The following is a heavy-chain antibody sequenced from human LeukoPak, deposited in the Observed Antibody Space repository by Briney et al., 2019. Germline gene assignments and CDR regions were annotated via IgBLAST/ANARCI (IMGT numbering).Heavy chain of an antibody. J-gene: IGHJ6*02. D-gene: IGHD6-13*01. CDR1: GGTFSSYA. V-gene: IGHV1-69*13. Sequence: SVKVSCKASGGTFSSYAISWVRQAPGQGLEWMGGIIPIFGTANYAQKFQGRVTITADESTSTAYMELSSLRSEDTAVYYCARDDPYSSSPYGMDVWGQGTTVTVSS. CDR3: ARDDPYSSSPYGMDV. CDR2: IIPIFGTA.